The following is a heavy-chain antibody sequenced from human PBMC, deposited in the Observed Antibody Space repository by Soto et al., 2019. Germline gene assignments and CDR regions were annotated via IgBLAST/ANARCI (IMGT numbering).Heavy chain of an antibody. J-gene: IGHJ4*02. CDR3: AKAKEIRWLQNPYFAY. D-gene: IGHD5-12*01. CDR1: GVTFSSYG. V-gene: IGHV3-30*18. CDR2: ISYDGSNK. Sequence: PGGSLRLSCAASGVTFSSYGMHGVRQAPGKGLEWVAVISYDGSNKYYADSVKGRFTISRDNSKNTLYLQMNSLRAEDTAVYYSAKAKEIRWLQNPYFAYWGQGTRVTVSS.